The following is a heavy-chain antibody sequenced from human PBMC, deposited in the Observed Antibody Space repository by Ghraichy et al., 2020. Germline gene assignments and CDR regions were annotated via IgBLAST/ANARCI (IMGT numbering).Heavy chain of an antibody. Sequence: SETLSLTCAVYGGSFSGYYWSWIRQPQGKGLEWIGAINHSGSTNYNPSLKSRVTILVATSKTQFSLRLRFVTAADTAVYWCARPGRTGYTSYYYGMDVWGQGTTVTVSS. CDR3: ARPGRTGYTSYYYGMDV. CDR1: GGSFSGYY. V-gene: IGHV4-34*01. J-gene: IGHJ6*02. CDR2: INHSGST. D-gene: IGHD3/OR15-3a*01.